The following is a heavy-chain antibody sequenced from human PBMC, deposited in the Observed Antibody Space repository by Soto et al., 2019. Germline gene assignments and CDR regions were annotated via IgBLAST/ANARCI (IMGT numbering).Heavy chain of an antibody. J-gene: IGHJ2*01. Sequence: QVQLVESGGGLVKPGGSLRLSCAASGFTFSSYSMNWIRQAPGGGLELVSYISVSGGDIYYADPVKGRFTISRDNAKTSLYVQMNSLRAEDTAVYYCARDVGSGYDRGFFDLWGRGTLVTVSS. CDR3: ARDVGSGYDRGFFDL. CDR2: ISVSGGDI. D-gene: IGHD5-12*01. CDR1: GFTFSSYS. V-gene: IGHV3-11*01.